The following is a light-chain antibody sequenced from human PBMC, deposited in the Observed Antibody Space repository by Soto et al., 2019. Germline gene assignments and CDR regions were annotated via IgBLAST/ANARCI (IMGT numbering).Light chain of an antibody. CDR3: AAWEDSLRGV. V-gene: IGLV1-47*02. J-gene: IGLJ3*02. CDR1: SSNIGSNY. CDR2: SNN. Sequence: QSVLTQPPSASGTPGQRVTISCSGSSSNIGSNYVYWYQQLPGTAPKLLIYSNNQRPSGVPDRFSGSKSGTSASLAISGLRSEDEADYYCAAWEDSLRGVFGGGTKLTVL.